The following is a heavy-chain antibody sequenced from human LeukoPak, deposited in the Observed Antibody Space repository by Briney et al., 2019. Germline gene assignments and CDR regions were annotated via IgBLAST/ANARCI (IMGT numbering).Heavy chain of an antibody. CDR1: GGSISSSSYY. Sequence: PSETLSLTCTVSGGSISSSSYYWGWIRQPPGKGLEWIGSIYYSGSTYYNPSLKSRVTISVDTSKNQFSLKLSSVTAADTAVYYCARMGQGYRYNSAWNDYWGQGTLVTVSS. CDR2: IYYSGST. CDR3: ARMGQGYRYNSAWNDY. V-gene: IGHV4-39*07. D-gene: IGHD1-20*01. J-gene: IGHJ4*02.